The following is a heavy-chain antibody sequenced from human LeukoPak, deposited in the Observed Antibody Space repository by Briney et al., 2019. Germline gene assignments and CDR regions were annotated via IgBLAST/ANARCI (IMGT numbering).Heavy chain of an antibody. J-gene: IGHJ6*02. D-gene: IGHD2-2*01. CDR2: MNPNSGNT. Sequence: ASVKVSCKASGYTFTSYYMHWVRQATGQGLEWMGWMNPNSGNTGYAQKFQGRVTMTRNTSISTAYMELSSLRSEDTAVYYCARVPYQLLFGYYYYYGMDVWGQGTTVTVSS. V-gene: IGHV1-8*02. CDR3: ARVPYQLLFGYYYYYGMDV. CDR1: GYTFTSYY.